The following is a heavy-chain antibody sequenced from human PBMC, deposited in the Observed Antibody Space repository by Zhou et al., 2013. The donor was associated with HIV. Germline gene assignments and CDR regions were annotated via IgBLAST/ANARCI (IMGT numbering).Heavy chain of an antibody. CDR3: ARAVAGIGDWFDP. J-gene: IGHJ5*02. CDR1: GGTFSAIP. D-gene: IGHD6-19*01. Sequence: QLEQSGAEVKTPGSSVRVACKAFGGTFSAIPINWVRQAPGQGLEWMGGIIPIFGTANYAQKFQGRVTISADESTNTAYLELRSLRSEDSAVYYCARAVAGIGDWFDPWGQGTLVTVSS. CDR2: IIPIFGTA. V-gene: IGHV1-69*12.